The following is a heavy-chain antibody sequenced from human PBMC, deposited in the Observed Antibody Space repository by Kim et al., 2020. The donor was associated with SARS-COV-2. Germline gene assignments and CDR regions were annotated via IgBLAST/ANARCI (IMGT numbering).Heavy chain of an antibody. CDR3: ARVSGYGAGGNCRFDF. J-gene: IGHJ4*02. D-gene: IGHD2-8*02. V-gene: IGHV4-34*01. Sequence: SLKSRVTISVDTFNNQLSLKLSSVTAADTGLYYCARVSGYGAGGNCRFDFWGQGTLVTVSS.